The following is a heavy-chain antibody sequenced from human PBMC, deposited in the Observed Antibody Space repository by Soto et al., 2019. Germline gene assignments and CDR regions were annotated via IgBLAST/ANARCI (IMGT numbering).Heavy chain of an antibody. D-gene: IGHD6-13*01. Sequence: PSETLSLTCTVSGGSISSISYYWGWIRQPPGKGLEWIGSIYYSGSTYYNMSLKSRVTISVDTSKNQFSLKLSSVTAADTAVYYCARPSYSSSWYESYYMDVWGKGTTVTVSS. J-gene: IGHJ6*03. CDR2: IYYSGST. CDR1: GGSISSISYY. CDR3: ARPSYSSSWYESYYMDV. V-gene: IGHV4-39*01.